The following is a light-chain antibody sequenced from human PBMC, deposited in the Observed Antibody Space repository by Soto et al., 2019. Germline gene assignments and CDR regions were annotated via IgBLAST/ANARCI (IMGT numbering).Light chain of an antibody. J-gene: IGLJ3*02. CDR2: GDT. CDR1: SSNIGAGYD. CDR3: QSFDSSLSGWL. Sequence: QSVLTQPPSVSGAPGQRVTISCTGSSSNIGAGYDVHWYQQLPGTAPKLLISGDTNRPAGVPDRFSRSRSGTSASLAITGLRAEDEADYYCQSFDSSLSGWLFGGGTKLTLL. V-gene: IGLV1-40*01.